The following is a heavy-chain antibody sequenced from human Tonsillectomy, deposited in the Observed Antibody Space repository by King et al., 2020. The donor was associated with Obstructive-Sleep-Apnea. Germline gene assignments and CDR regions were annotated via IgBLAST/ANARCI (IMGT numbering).Heavy chain of an antibody. J-gene: IGHJ6*02. D-gene: IGHD3-10*01. Sequence: VQLVESGGGVVQPGRSLRLSCAASGFTFSSFGMHWVRQAPGKGLEWVAGISYDGSNQYYLVFVKGRFTISRDNSKNTLDLQMNSLRAEDTAVYYCAKYSLYTSGSYAMDVWGQGTTVTVSS. V-gene: IGHV3-30*18. CDR3: AKYSLYTSGSYAMDV. CDR1: GFTFSSFG. CDR2: ISYDGSNQ.